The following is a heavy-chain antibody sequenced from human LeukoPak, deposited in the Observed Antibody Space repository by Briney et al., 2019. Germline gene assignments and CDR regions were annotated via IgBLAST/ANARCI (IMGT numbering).Heavy chain of an antibody. Sequence: PSETLSLTCTVSGVSISSYYWSWIRQPPGKGLEWIGSIYHSGSTYYNPSLKSRVTISVDTSKNQFSLRLSSLTAADTALYYCARDRKYYYHMDVWGKGTTVTVSS. J-gene: IGHJ6*03. CDR3: ARDRKYYYHMDV. V-gene: IGHV4-59*12. D-gene: IGHD1-14*01. CDR1: GVSISSYY. CDR2: IYHSGST.